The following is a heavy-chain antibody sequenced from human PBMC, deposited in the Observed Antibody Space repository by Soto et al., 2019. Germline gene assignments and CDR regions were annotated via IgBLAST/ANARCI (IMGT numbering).Heavy chain of an antibody. V-gene: IGHV2-70*01. J-gene: IGHJ6*02. D-gene: IGHD3-16*01. Sequence: SGPTLVNPTQTLTLTCTFSGFSLSTSGMCVSWIRQPPGKALEWLALIDWDDDKYYSTSLKTRLTISKDTSKNQVVLTMTNTDPVETATYYCARMGGLEHSYYYYGMDVWGQGTTVTVSS. CDR3: ARMGGLEHSYYYYGMDV. CDR1: GFSLSTSGMC. CDR2: IDWDDDK.